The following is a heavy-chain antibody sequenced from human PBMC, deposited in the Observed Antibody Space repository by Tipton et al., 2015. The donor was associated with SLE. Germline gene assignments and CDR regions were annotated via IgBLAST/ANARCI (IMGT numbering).Heavy chain of an antibody. CDR2: IYYSGST. CDR3: AGGQLERRRFDY. CDR1: GGSISSYY. J-gene: IGHJ4*02. Sequence: TLSLTCTVSGGSISSYYWSWIRQPPGKGLEWIGYIYYSGSTNYNPSLKSRVTISVDTSKNQFSLKLSSVTAADTAVYYCAGGQLERRRFDYWGRGTLVTVSS. V-gene: IGHV4-59*01. D-gene: IGHD1-1*01.